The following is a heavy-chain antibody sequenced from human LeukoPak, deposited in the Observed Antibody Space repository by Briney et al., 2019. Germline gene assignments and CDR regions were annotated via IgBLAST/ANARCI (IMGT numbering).Heavy chain of an antibody. CDR1: GYTFTGYY. J-gene: IGHJ4*02. Sequence: AASVKVSCKASGYTFTGYYMHWVRQAPGQGLEWMGWINPNSGGTNYAQKFQGRVTMTRDTSISTAYMDLSRLRSDDTAMYFCARDPVGIWSPDLDYWGQGTLVTVSS. CDR2: INPNSGGT. CDR3: ARDPVGIWSPDLDY. D-gene: IGHD2/OR15-2a*01. V-gene: IGHV1-2*02.